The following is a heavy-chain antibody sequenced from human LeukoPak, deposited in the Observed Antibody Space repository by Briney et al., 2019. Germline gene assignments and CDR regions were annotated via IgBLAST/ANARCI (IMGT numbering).Heavy chain of an antibody. CDR3: ARVVQSGWSNNWFDP. CDR2: IYHSGST. Sequence: PSGTLSLTCAVSGGSISSSNWWSWVRQPPGKGLEWIGEIYHSGSTNYSPSLKSRVTISVDKSKNQFSLKLSSVTAADTAVYYCARVVQSGWSNNWFDPWGQGTLVTVSS. J-gene: IGHJ5*02. D-gene: IGHD6-19*01. V-gene: IGHV4-4*02. CDR1: GGSISSSNW.